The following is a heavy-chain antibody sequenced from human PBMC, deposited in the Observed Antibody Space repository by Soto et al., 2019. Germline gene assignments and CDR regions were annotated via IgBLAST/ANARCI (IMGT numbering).Heavy chain of an antibody. J-gene: IGHJ4*02. CDR1: GFTFSSYS. CDR3: ARDYYDSSGYYALFDY. Sequence: PGGSLRLSCAASGFTFSSYSMSWVRQAPGKGLEWVSVISGSSSTIYYADSVKGRFTISRDNAKNSLYLQMNSLRAEDTALYYCARDYYDSSGYYALFDYWGQGTLVTVSS. D-gene: IGHD3-22*01. CDR2: ISGSSSTI. V-gene: IGHV3-48*01.